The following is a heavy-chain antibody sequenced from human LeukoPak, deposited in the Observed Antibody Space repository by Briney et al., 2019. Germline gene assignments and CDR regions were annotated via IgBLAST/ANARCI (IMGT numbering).Heavy chain of an antibody. D-gene: IGHD2-2*01. CDR3: ARGGSTSPGYYYYGMDV. J-gene: IGHJ6*02. V-gene: IGHV1-69*04. CDR2: IIPILGIA. Sequence: GSSVKVSCKASGGTFSSYAISWVRQAPGQGLEWMGRIIPILGIANYAQKFQGRVTITADKSTSTAYMELSSLRSEDTAVYYCARGGSTSPGYYYYGMDVWGQGTTVTVSS. CDR1: GGTFSSYA.